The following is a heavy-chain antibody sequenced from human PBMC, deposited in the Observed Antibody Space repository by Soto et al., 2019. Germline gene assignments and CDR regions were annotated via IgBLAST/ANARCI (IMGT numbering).Heavy chain of an antibody. CDR1: GYSFTSYW. Sequence: GESLKISCKGSGYSFTSYWISWVRQMPGKGLEWMGRIDPSDSYTNYSPSFQGHVTISADKSISTAYLQWSSLKASDTAMYYCASSGDLITIFEHWFDPWGQGTLVTVSS. CDR2: IDPSDSYT. V-gene: IGHV5-10-1*01. D-gene: IGHD3-3*01. CDR3: ASSGDLITIFEHWFDP. J-gene: IGHJ5*02.